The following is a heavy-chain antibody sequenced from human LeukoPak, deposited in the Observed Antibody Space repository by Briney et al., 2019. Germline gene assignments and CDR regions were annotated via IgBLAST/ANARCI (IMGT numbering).Heavy chain of an antibody. Sequence: GGSLRLSCVASGFTFSDYYMGWVRQAPGKGLEWVANIKQDRSEKYYVDSVEGRFTISRDNGKNSLYLQMNSLRAEGTAVYYCARALKGVRRRLGGTTTFEDYYYMDVWGKGATVTISS. D-gene: IGHD1-26*01. CDR1: GFTFSDYY. CDR3: ARALKGVRRRLGGTTTFEDYYYMDV. CDR2: IKQDRSEK. J-gene: IGHJ6*03. V-gene: IGHV3-7*01.